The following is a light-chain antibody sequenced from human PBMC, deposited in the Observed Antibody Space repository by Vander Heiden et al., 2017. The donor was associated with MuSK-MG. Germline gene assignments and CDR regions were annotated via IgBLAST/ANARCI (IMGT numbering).Light chain of an antibody. V-gene: IGLV1-40*01. CDR3: QSYDSSLVGV. CDR1: SSNIGAGYD. Sequence: QSVLTQPPSVSGAPGQSVTISCTGSSSNIGAGYDVHWYQQLPGTAPKLLIYGNSNRPSGVPDRFSGSKSGTSASLAITGLQAEDEADYYCQSYDSSLVGVFGGGTKLTVL. CDR2: GNS. J-gene: IGLJ3*02.